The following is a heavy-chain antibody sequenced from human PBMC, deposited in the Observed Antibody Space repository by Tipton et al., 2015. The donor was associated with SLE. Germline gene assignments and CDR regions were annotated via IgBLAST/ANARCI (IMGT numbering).Heavy chain of an antibody. CDR2: IYYSGST. D-gene: IGHD4-23*01. V-gene: IGHV4-30-4*01. Sequence: TLSLTCTVSGGSISSGDYYWSWIRQPPGKGLEWIGYIYYSGSTYYNPSLKSRVTISVDTSKNQFSLKLSSVTAPDTAVYYCARDQPTVVNRSLGYWGQGTLVTVSS. CDR1: GGSISSGDYY. CDR3: ARDQPTVVNRSLGY. J-gene: IGHJ4*02.